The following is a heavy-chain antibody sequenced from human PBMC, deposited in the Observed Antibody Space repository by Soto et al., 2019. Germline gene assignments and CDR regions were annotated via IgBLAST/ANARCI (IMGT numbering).Heavy chain of an antibody. CDR1: GFTFSTYG. V-gene: IGHV3-33*01. Sequence: QVHLVESGGGVVQPGRSLRLSCAASGFTFSTYGMHWVRQAPGKGLEWVALIWNHGRDDSYADSVKGRFTISRDNSKNTLYLQMNSLRADFTAVYYCVRGPWLVGDVTSFDYWGQGTLVTVSS. J-gene: IGHJ4*02. CDR3: VRGPWLVGDVTSFDY. D-gene: IGHD6-19*01. CDR2: IWNHGRDD.